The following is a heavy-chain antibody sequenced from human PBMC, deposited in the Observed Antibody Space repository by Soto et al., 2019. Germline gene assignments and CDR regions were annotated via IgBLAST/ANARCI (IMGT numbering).Heavy chain of an antibody. J-gene: IGHJ4*02. D-gene: IGHD3-22*01. CDR3: ARDSRLYYHLAY. CDR2: ISAYSGDT. V-gene: IGHV1-18*01. CDR1: GYSFTSYG. Sequence: QVQLVQSGAEVKKPGASVKVSCKASGYSFTSYGISWVRQAPGQGLEWMGWISAYSGDTNYAQKLQGRVTMTTDTSTTTAYMDLRSLSSDDTAVYYCARDSRLYYHLAYWGQGTLVTVSS.